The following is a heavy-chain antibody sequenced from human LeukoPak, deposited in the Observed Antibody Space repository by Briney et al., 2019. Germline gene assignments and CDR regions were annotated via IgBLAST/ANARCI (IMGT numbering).Heavy chain of an antibody. J-gene: IGHJ4*02. CDR3: AKDGAVSGYFDN. Sequence: GGSLILSCAASGFTFSNYGLHWVRQAPGKGLEWVAIISYDGSNKYFADSVKGRFTISRDNSKNTLYLQMNSLRAEDTAVYYCAKDGAVSGYFDNWGQGTLVTVSS. CDR1: GFTFSNYG. D-gene: IGHD6-19*01. CDR2: ISYDGSNK. V-gene: IGHV3-30*18.